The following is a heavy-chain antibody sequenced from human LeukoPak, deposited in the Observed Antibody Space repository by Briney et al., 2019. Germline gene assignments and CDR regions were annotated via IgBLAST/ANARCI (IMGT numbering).Heavy chain of an antibody. CDR3: ARDPYLGLGRTFHPHPPGFR. V-gene: IGHV3-66*01. J-gene: IGHJ4*02. D-gene: IGHD3-16*01. Sequence: QTGGSLRLSCAASGFNVGSNYISWIRQAPGRGLEWVSVNKGGNTYYLDSVKDRFIISRDNSENTVYLQMNSLRAEDTAVYYCARDPYLGLGRTFHPHPPGFRWGQGTLVIVSA. CDR1: GFNVGSNY. CDR2: NKGGNT.